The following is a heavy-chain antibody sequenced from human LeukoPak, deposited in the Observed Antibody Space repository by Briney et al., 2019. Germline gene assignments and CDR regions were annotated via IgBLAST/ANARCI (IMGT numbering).Heavy chain of an antibody. V-gene: IGHV1-69*04. CDR2: IIPILGVT. Sequence: SVKVSCKSSGGTFSSFGISWVRQAPGQGLEWMGRIIPILGVTNYAQMFQGRVTITADKYTSTAYMELSSLRSEDTAVYYCARATGGNGWPTDAFDIWGQGTMVTVSS. CDR3: ARATGGNGWPTDAFDI. J-gene: IGHJ3*02. CDR1: GGTFSSFG. D-gene: IGHD6-19*01.